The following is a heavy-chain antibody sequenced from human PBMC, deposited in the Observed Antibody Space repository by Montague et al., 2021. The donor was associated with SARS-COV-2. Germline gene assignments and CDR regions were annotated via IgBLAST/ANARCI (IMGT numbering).Heavy chain of an antibody. CDR1: GGSISSGGYH. CDR2: IYYSGST. CDR3: ARVRSSAWFDP. J-gene: IGHJ5*02. Sequence: TLSLTCTVSGGSISSGGYHWSWIRQHPGKGLEWIGYIYYSGSTYYNPSLKGRVTISVDTSKNQFSLKLSSVTAADTAVYYCARVRSSAWFDPWGQGTLVTVSS. D-gene: IGHD3-10*01. V-gene: IGHV4-31*03.